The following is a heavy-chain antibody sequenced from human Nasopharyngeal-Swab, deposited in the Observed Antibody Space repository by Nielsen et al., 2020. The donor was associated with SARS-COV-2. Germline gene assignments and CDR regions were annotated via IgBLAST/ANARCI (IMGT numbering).Heavy chain of an antibody. V-gene: IGHV4-39*01. D-gene: IGHD6-13*01. J-gene: IGHJ6*02. CDR3: ARLPGSSWFSHGMDV. Sequence: GSLRLSCTVSGGSISSSSYYWGWIRQPPGKGLEWIGSIYYSGSTYYNPSLKSRVTISVDTSKNQFSLKLSSVTAADTAVYYCARLPGSSWFSHGMDVWGQGTTVTVSS. CDR1: GGSISSSSYY. CDR2: IYYSGST.